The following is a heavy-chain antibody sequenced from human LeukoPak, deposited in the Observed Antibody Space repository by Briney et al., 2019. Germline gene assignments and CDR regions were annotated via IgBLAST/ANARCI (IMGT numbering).Heavy chain of an antibody. CDR3: ARDLIAARLRFYYYYMDV. Sequence: ASVKVSCKASGYTFTGYYMHWVRQAPGQGLEWMGGIIPIFGTANYAQKFQGRVTITADKSTSTAYMELSSLRSEDTAVYYCARDLIAARLRFYYYYMDVWGKGTTVTVSS. J-gene: IGHJ6*03. CDR1: GYTFTGYY. V-gene: IGHV1-69*06. CDR2: IIPIFGTA. D-gene: IGHD6-6*01.